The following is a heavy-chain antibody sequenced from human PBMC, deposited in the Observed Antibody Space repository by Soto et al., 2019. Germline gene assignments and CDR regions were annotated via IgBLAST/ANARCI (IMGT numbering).Heavy chain of an antibody. Sequence: ASVKVSCKASGGTFSSYAISWVRQAPGQGLEWMGWISAYNGNTNYAQKLQGRVTMTTDTSTTTAYMELRSLRSDDTAVYYCARGNSAGSYYDFWSGYYLGVWFAPWGQGTLVTVPS. J-gene: IGHJ5*02. CDR3: ARGNSAGSYYDFWSGYYLGVWFAP. V-gene: IGHV1-18*01. CDR2: ISAYNGNT. CDR1: GGTFSSYA. D-gene: IGHD3-3*01.